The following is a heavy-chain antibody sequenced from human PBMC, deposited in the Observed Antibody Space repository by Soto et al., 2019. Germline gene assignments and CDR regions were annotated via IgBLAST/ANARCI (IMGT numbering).Heavy chain of an antibody. CDR1: GFTFSSYG. CDR3: ANDSNTWELLGETVY. J-gene: IGHJ4*02. V-gene: IGHV3-30*18. D-gene: IGHD1-26*01. CDR2: ISYDGSNK. Sequence: QVQLVESGGGVVQPGRSLRLSCAASGFTFSSYGMHWVRQAPGKGLEWVAVISYDGSNKYYADSVKGRFTISRDNSKNTLYLQMIRLRAEDTAVYYCANDSNTWELLGETVYWGQGTLVTVSS.